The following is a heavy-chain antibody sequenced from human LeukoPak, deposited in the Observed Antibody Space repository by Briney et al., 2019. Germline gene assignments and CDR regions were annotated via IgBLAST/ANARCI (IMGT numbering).Heavy chain of an antibody. CDR3: ARLRGAMTTVTSNFDF. Sequence: PSETLSLTCTVSGGSISSSSYYWGWIRQPPGKGLEWIVSIFYNGDTYYSPSLKSRVTISVDTSKNQFSLKLNSVTAADTAVYYCARLRGAMTTVTSNFDFWGQGTLVAVSS. CDR2: IFYNGDT. J-gene: IGHJ4*02. CDR1: GGSISSSSYY. V-gene: IGHV4-39*01. D-gene: IGHD4-17*01.